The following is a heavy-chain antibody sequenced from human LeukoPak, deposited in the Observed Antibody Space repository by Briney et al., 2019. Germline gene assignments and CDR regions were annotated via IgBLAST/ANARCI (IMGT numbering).Heavy chain of an antibody. CDR2: ISGSGGST. CDR1: GFTFSRHG. J-gene: IGHJ4*02. V-gene: IGHV3-23*01. Sequence: GGSLRLSCAASGFTFSRHGMNWVRQAPGKGLEWVSTISGSGGSTYYADSVKGQFTISRDNSKNTLYLQMNSLRAEDTAVYYCAKEEWLLAVYFDYWGQGTLVTVSS. CDR3: AKEEWLLAVYFDY. D-gene: IGHD3-3*01.